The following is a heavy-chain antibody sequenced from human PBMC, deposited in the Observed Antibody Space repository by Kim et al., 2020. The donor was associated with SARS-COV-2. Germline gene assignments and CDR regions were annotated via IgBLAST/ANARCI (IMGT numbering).Heavy chain of an antibody. J-gene: IGHJ4*02. D-gene: IGHD6-19*01. CDR3: ARGEAYCSAW. CDR2: R. Sequence: RDYAPKFQGRVTMTRDTSINTVYMELNSLKCDDTAVYYCARGEAYCSAWWGQGTLVTVSS. V-gene: IGHV1-2*02.